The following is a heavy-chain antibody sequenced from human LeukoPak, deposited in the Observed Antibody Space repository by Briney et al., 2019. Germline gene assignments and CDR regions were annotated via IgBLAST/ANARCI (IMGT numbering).Heavy chain of an antibody. V-gene: IGHV1-8*01. CDR1: VYTFTRYD. Sequence: ASVKVSRKASVYTFTRYDINWVRQATGQGLEWMGWMNPNSGNTGYAQKFQGRVTMPRNTSISTAYMELMSLRSEDTAVYYCARNVDYYDSSGYQVWGQGTLVTVSS. J-gene: IGHJ4*02. CDR3: ARNVDYYDSSGYQV. D-gene: IGHD3-22*01. CDR2: MNPNSGNT.